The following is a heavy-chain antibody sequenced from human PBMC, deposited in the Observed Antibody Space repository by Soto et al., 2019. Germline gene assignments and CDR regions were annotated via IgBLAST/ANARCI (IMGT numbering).Heavy chain of an antibody. Sequence: PGGSLRLSCAASGFTFSSYGMHWVRQAPGKGLEWVSSISSSSSYIYYADSVKGRFTISRDNAKNSLYLQMNSLRAEDTAVYYCARGPLYYYDSSGSQDYWGQGTLVTVSS. J-gene: IGHJ4*02. D-gene: IGHD3-22*01. CDR3: ARGPLYYYDSSGSQDY. CDR2: ISSSSSYI. CDR1: GFTFSSYG. V-gene: IGHV3-21*01.